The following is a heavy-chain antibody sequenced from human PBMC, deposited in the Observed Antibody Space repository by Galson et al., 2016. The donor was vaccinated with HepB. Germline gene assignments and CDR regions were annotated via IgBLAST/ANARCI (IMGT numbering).Heavy chain of an antibody. CDR3: AGEIYSDGPHFDY. V-gene: IGHV3-48*02. J-gene: IGHJ4*02. CDR2: ISSSSSTI. CDR1: GFTFSTYS. D-gene: IGHD4-17*01. Sequence: SLRLSCAASGFTFSTYSMNWVRQAPGKGLEWVSYISSSSSTIYYADSVKGRFTISRDNAKNSLYLQMNSLRDEDTAVYYCAGEIYSDGPHFDYWGQGTLVTVSS.